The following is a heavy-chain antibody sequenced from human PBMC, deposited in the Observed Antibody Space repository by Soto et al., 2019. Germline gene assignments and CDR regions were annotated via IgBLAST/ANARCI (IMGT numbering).Heavy chain of an antibody. CDR2: ITEDYTYI. D-gene: IGHD3-10*02. Sequence: ESGGGLVKPGGSLRFSCAASGFTFSAFSMNWVRQAPGRGMDWISSITEDYTYIYYGEYLRGRSTISRDNAKDELYLQIDSLRAADTAVYYCVRDFGRYFRSGYMAALGDGATVIVS. CDR3: VRDFGRYFRSGYMAA. J-gene: IGHJ6*03. V-gene: IGHV3-21*01. CDR1: GFTFSAFS.